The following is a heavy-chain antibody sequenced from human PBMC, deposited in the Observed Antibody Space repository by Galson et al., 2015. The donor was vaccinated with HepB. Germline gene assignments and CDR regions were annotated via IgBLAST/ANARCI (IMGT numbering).Heavy chain of an antibody. CDR2: ISSGDDTT. Sequence: SLRLSCAASGFTFSSYVMSWVRQAPGKGLDWFSAISSGDDTTYYADSVKGRFTISRDNAKNTLYLQMNSLRAEDTAVYYCARDLVLGYCSGGSCYPYYYGMDVWGQGTTVTVSS. J-gene: IGHJ6*02. V-gene: IGHV3-23*01. CDR3: ARDLVLGYCSGGSCYPYYYGMDV. CDR1: GFTFSSYV. D-gene: IGHD2-15*01.